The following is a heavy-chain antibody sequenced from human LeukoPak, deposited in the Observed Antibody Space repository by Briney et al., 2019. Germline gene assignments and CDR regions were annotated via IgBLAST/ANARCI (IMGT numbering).Heavy chain of an antibody. V-gene: IGHV1-69*13. CDR3: ARFRYCSGGSCYAFFDY. J-gene: IGHJ4*02. Sequence: GASVKASCKASGGTFSSYAISWVRQAPGQGLEWMGGIIPIFGTANYAQKFQGRVTITADESTSTAYTELSSLRSEDTAVYYCARFRYCSGGSCYAFFDYWGQGTLVTVSS. CDR2: IIPIFGTA. D-gene: IGHD2-15*01. CDR1: GGTFSSYA.